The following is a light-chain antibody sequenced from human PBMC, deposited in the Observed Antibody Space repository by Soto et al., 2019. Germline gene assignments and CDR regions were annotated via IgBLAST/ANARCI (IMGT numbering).Light chain of an antibody. CDR3: AAWDDSMNGYV. CDR1: SSNIGNNA. CDR2: YDD. J-gene: IGLJ1*01. V-gene: IGLV1-36*01. Sequence: QSVLTQPPSVSEAPRQRVTISCSGSSSNIGNNAVNWYQQLPGKAPKLLIYYDDLLPSGVSDRFSGSKSGTSASLAISGLQSEDEADYYCAAWDDSMNGYVSGNGTKVTVL.